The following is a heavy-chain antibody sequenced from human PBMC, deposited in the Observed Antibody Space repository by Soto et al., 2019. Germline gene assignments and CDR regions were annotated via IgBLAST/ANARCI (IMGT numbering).Heavy chain of an antibody. D-gene: IGHD3-10*01. CDR1: GFTFSSYA. J-gene: IGHJ4*02. V-gene: IGHV3-23*01. Sequence: EVQLLESGGGLVQPGGSLRLSCAASGFTFSSYAMSWVRQAPGKGLEWVSAISGSGGSTYYADSVKGRFTISRDKSKNKLYLQMNRLRAEDTAVYYCAKDCDVGITMVREGNYWGQGTLVTVSS. CDR3: AKDCDVGITMVREGNY. CDR2: ISGSGGST.